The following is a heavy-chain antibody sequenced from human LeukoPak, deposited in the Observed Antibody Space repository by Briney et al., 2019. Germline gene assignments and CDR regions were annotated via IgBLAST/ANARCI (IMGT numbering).Heavy chain of an antibody. CDR3: AREETVGSSWYFDAFDI. Sequence: SETLSLTCTVSGGSISSGGYSWSWIRQHPGKGLEWIGYIYYSGSTYYNPSLKSRVTISVDTSKNQFSLKLNSVTAADTAVYYCAREETVGSSWYFDAFDIWGQGTMVTVSS. J-gene: IGHJ3*02. V-gene: IGHV4-31*03. CDR2: IYYSGST. CDR1: GGSISSGGYS. D-gene: IGHD6-13*01.